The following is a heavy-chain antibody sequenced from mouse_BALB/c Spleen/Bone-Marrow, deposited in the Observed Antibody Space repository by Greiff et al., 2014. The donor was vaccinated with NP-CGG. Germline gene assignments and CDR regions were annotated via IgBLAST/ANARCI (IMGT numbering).Heavy chain of an antibody. V-gene: IGHV1-18*01. Sequence: VQLKQSGPELVKPGASVKISCQTSGYTFTEYTMHWGKQSHGKSLDWIGGINPNNGGTSYNQKFKGKATLTVDKSSSTAYMELRSLTSEDSAVYYCARWKDGYYSWFAYWGQGTLVTVSA. CDR2: INPNNGGT. D-gene: IGHD2-3*01. CDR3: ARWKDGYYSWFAY. J-gene: IGHJ3*01. CDR1: GYTFTEYT.